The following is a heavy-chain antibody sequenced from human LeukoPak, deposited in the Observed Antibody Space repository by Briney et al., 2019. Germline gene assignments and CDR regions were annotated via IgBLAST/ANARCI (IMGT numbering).Heavy chain of an antibody. Sequence: ASVKVSCKASGYTFTSYDINWVRQATRQGLEWMGWMNPNSGNTGYAQKFQGRVTMTRNTSISTAYMELSSLRSEDTAVYYCARAPSYSSGWYVYWGQGTLVTVSS. D-gene: IGHD6-19*01. CDR2: MNPNSGNT. J-gene: IGHJ4*02. CDR1: GYTFTSYD. CDR3: ARAPSYSSGWYVY. V-gene: IGHV1-8*01.